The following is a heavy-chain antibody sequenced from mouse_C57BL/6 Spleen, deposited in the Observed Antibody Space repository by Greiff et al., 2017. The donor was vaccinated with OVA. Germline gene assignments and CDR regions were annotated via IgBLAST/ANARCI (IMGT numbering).Heavy chain of an antibody. CDR3: GRQLRLDWYFDV. D-gene: IGHD3-2*02. CDR2: IYPRGGNT. Sequence: QVQLQQSGAELARPGASVKLSCKASGYTFTSYGISWVKQRTGQGLEWIGEIYPRGGNTYYNEKFKGKATLTADKSSSTAYMELRSLTSEDSAVYFCGRQLRLDWYFDVWGTGTTVTVSS. CDR1: GYTFTSYG. V-gene: IGHV1-81*01. J-gene: IGHJ1*03.